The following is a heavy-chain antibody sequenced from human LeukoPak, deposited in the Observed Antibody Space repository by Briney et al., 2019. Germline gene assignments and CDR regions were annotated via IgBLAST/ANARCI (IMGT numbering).Heavy chain of an antibody. CDR2: ISDTGST. D-gene: IGHD3-10*01. V-gene: IGHV4-59*08. J-gene: IGHJ4*02. CDR3: DAMVRGARFDY. CDR1: GGSISRFY. Sequence: PSETLSLTCTVSGGSISRFYWTRIRQPPGKGLELIGYISDTGSTDYNPSLKGRLTMSVDTSKSQFSLRLNSVTAADTALYCSDAMVRGARFDYWGQGTLVTVSS.